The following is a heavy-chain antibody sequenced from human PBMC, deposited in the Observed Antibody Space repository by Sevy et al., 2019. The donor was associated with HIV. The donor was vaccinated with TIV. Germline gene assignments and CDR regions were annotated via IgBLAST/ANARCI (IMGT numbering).Heavy chain of an antibody. CDR3: AKGIRHYIVVVPAASRARGYYGMDV. V-gene: IGHV3-23*01. CDR1: GFTFSSYA. Sequence: GGSLRLSCAASGFTFSSYAMSWVRQAPGKGLEWVSAISGSGGSTYYADSVKGRFTISRDNSKKTLYLQMNSLRAEDTAVYYCAKGIRHYIVVVPAASRARGYYGMDVWGQGTTVTVSS. D-gene: IGHD2-2*01. CDR2: ISGSGGST. J-gene: IGHJ6*02.